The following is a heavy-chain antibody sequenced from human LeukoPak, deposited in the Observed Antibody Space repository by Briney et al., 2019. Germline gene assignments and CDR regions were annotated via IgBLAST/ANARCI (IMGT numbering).Heavy chain of an antibody. J-gene: IGHJ6*03. CDR2: IQYEGTNK. CDR1: GFTFSSYG. V-gene: IGHV3-30*02. CDR3: AKSEEVAPYGDYYMDV. D-gene: IGHD4-17*01. Sequence: PGGSLRLSCAASGFTFSSYGMHWVRQAPGKGLEWVAFIQYEGTNKYYADSVKGRFTISRDNSKNTLYLQMNSLRAEDTAVYYCAKSEEVAPYGDYYMDVWGKGTTVTVSS.